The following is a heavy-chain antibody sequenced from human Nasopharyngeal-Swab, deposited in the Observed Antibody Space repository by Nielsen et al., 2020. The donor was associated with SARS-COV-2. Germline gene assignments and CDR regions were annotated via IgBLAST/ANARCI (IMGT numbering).Heavy chain of an antibody. J-gene: IGHJ4*02. CDR2: ISGSGVTT. V-gene: IGHV3-23*01. CDR1: GFTFSSYA. D-gene: IGHD5-18*01. Sequence: GGSLRLSCAASGFTFSSYAIIWVRQAPGKGLEWVSAISGSGVTTYYADSVKGRFTISRDNSKNTLYLQMNNLRAEDTAVYYCARAETGYSYGYPFDYWGQGTLVTVSS. CDR3: ARAETGYSYGYPFDY.